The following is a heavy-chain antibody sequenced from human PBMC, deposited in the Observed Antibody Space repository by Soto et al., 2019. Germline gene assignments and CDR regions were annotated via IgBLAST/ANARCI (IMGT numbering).Heavy chain of an antibody. CDR1: GFTFNNHN. D-gene: IGHD4-17*01. CDR3: ASDLYGDYAKDS. V-gene: IGHV3-48*01. J-gene: IGHJ4*02. Sequence: EVQLVESGGGLVQPGGSLRLSCAASGFTFNNHNMNWVRQAPGKGLEWVSFISSRSLTIYYADSVKGRFTISRDNNTNSLYLQMNSLRAEDTAVYYCASDLYGDYAKDSWGQGTLVTVSS. CDR2: ISSRSLTI.